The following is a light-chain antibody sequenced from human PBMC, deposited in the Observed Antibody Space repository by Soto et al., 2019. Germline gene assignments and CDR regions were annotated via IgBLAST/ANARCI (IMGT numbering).Light chain of an antibody. Sequence: QSALTQPASLSGSPGQSITISCTGTGSDIGGYNYVSWYQQHPGKAPKLIIHDVTNRPSGVSDRFFGSKSGNTASLTISGRQAEDEADYYCSSYRASSTTHYVFGTGTKLTVL. J-gene: IGLJ1*01. CDR2: DVT. V-gene: IGLV2-14*03. CDR1: GSDIGGYNY. CDR3: SSYRASSTTHYV.